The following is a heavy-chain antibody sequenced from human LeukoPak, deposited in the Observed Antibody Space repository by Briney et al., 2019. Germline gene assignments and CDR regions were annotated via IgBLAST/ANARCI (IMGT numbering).Heavy chain of an antibody. D-gene: IGHD6-19*01. J-gene: IGHJ4*02. CDR1: GFTFGDYA. V-gene: IGHV3-49*03. Sequence: GGSLRLSCTASGFTFGDYAMSWFRQAPGKGLEWVGFIRSKAYGGTTEYAASVKGRVTISRDDSKSIAYLQMNSLKTEDTAVYYCTSSIIAVAGDYWGQGTLVTVSS. CDR3: TSSIIAVAGDY. CDR2: IRSKAYGGTT.